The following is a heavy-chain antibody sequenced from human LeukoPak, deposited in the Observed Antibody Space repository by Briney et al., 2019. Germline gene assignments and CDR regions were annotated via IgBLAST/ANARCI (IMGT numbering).Heavy chain of an antibody. Sequence: ASVKVSCKASGYTFTGYYMHWVRQAPGQGLEWMGWINPNSGGPNYAQKFQGRVTMTRDTSISTAHMELSRLRSDDTAVYYCARVNPTTSYYDFWCGYYEIDYWGQGTLVTVSS. CDR1: GYTFTGYY. CDR3: ARVNPTTSYYDFWCGYYEIDY. J-gene: IGHJ4*02. D-gene: IGHD3-3*01. V-gene: IGHV1-2*02. CDR2: INPNSGGP.